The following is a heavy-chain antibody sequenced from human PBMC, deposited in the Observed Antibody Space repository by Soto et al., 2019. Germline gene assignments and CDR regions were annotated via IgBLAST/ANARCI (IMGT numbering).Heavy chain of an antibody. CDR3: ALTGVAVAGTWYFQH. J-gene: IGHJ1*01. CDR2: ISAYNGNT. V-gene: IGHV1-18*01. D-gene: IGHD6-19*01. CDR1: GYTFTSYG. Sequence: ASVKVSCKASGYTFTSYGISWVRQAPGQGLEWMGWISAYNGNTNYAQKLQGRVTMTTDTSTSTAYMELRSLRSDDTAVYYCALTGVAVAGTWYFQHWGQGTLVTGSS.